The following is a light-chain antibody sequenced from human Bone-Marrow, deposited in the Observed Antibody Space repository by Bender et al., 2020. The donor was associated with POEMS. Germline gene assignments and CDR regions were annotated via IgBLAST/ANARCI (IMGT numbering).Light chain of an antibody. CDR1: DLGDKY. V-gene: IGLV3-1*01. Sequence: VSPGQTASITCSGDDLGDKYVAWYQQKPGQSPVLVIYQDTKRPSGIPERFSGSNSGNTATLTISGTQAMDEADYYCQAWDTYSVIFGGGTKLTVL. CDR3: QAWDTYSVI. J-gene: IGLJ2*01. CDR2: QDT.